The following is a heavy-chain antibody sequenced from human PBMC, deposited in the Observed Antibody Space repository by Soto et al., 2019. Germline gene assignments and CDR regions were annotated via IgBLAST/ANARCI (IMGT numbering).Heavy chain of an antibody. Sequence: PSETLSLTCAVSGGSISSSSYYWGWIRQPPGKGLEWIGSIYYSGSTYYNPSLKSRVTISADTSKNQFSLKLSYVTAADTAVYHCASYYDYGDYYFDYWGQGTLVTGSS. D-gene: IGHD4-17*01. V-gene: IGHV4-39*01. CDR3: ASYYDYGDYYFDY. CDR2: IYYSGST. J-gene: IGHJ4*02. CDR1: GGSISSSSYY.